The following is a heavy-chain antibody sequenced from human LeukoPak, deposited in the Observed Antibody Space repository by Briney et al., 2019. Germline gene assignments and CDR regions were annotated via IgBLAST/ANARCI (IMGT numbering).Heavy chain of an antibody. CDR3: ARGPDCDVLMVYATFDY. V-gene: IGHV4-34*01. CDR1: GGSFSGYY. CDR2: INHSGST. D-gene: IGHD2-8*01. J-gene: IGHJ4*02. Sequence: PSETLSLTCAVYGGSFSGYYWSWIRQPPGKGLEWIGEINHSGSTNYNPSLKSRVTISVDTSKNQFSLKLSSVTAADTAVYYCARGPDCDVLMVYATFDYWGQGTLLTVSS.